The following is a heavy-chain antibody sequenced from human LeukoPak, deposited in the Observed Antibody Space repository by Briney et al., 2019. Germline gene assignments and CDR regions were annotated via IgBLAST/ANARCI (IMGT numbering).Heavy chain of an antibody. D-gene: IGHD3-22*01. J-gene: IGHJ4*02. CDR3: AKHRPAYYYDSSGYFFDY. V-gene: IGHV3-23*01. CDR2: ISGSGGST. Sequence: GGSLRLSCAASGFTFSSYAMSWVRQAPGKGLEWVSAISGSGGSTYYADSVKGRFTISRDNSKNTLYLQMNSLRAEDTAVYYCAKHRPAYYYDSSGYFFDYWGQGTLVTVSS. CDR1: GFTFSSYA.